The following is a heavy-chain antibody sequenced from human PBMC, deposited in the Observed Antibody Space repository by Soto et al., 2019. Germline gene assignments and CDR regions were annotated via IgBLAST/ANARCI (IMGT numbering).Heavy chain of an antibody. CDR1: GGSISSSSYY. CDR2: IYHSGST. D-gene: IGHD3-16*01. J-gene: IGHJ4*02. CDR3: ARHTGGFGYYFDY. V-gene: IGHV4-39*01. Sequence: QLQLQESGPGLVKPSETLSLTCTVSGGSISSSSYYWGWIRQPPGKELEWIGAIYHSGSTYYHPSLRCRVTISIDTSKNQFSLRLTALTAADTAVYFSARHTGGFGYYFDYWGQGTLVTVSS.